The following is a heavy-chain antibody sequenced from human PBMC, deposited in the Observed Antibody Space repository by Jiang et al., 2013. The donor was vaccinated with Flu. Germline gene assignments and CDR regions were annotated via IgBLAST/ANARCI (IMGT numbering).Heavy chain of an antibody. V-gene: IGHV4-59*13. CDR1: GASISSDY. CDR3: ARWRSYWYFDL. Sequence: LLKPSETLSLTCNVAGASISSDYWSWIRQSPGKGPEWIGYIYYTGHPNYNPSLESRVTISLDRSKGQLSLKVSSVTTADTAVYYCARWRSYWYFDLWGRGTLVTVSS. J-gene: IGHJ2*01. CDR2: IYYTGHP.